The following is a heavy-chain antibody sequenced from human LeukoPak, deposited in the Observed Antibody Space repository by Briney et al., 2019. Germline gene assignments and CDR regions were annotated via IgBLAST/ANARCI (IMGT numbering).Heavy chain of an antibody. J-gene: IGHJ6*03. CDR2: ISGSGGST. V-gene: IGHV3-23*01. Sequence: GGSLRLSCAASGVTFSSYAMSWVRQAPGKGLEWVSAISGSGGSTYYADSVKGRFTISRDNSKNTLYLQMNSLRAEDTAVYYCAKDPGGYFDGYYYMDVWGKGTTVTVSS. D-gene: IGHD3-9*01. CDR3: AKDPGGYFDGYYYMDV. CDR1: GVTFSSYA.